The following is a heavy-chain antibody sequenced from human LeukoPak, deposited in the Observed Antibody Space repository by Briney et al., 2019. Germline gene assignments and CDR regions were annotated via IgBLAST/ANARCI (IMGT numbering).Heavy chain of an antibody. Sequence: SETLSLTCTVSGGSFSSGSYYWSWIRQPPGKGLELIGYIYYSGSTNYNPSLKSRVTISVDTSKNQFSLKLSSVTAADTAVYYCARAVVVVAATFCFDPWGQGTLVTVSS. CDR2: IYYSGST. D-gene: IGHD2-15*01. J-gene: IGHJ5*02. CDR3: ARAVVVVAATFCFDP. CDR1: GGSFSSGSYY. V-gene: IGHV4-61*01.